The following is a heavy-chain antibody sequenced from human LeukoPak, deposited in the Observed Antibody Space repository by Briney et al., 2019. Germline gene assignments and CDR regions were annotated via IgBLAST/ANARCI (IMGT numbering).Heavy chain of an antibody. CDR1: GGSISTYS. CDR2: VSYTGST. J-gene: IGHJ4*02. Sequence: PSETLSLTCTVSGGSISTYSRSWIRQPPGKGLEWIGHVSYTGSTNYNPSLKSRVTISVGTSKNQFSLTLSSVTAADTAVYYCARETTIVLGYWGQGTLVTVSS. V-gene: IGHV4-59*01. CDR3: ARETTIVLGY. D-gene: IGHD1/OR15-1a*01.